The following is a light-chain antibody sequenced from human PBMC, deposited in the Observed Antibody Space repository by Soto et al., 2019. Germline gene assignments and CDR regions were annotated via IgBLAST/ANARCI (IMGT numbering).Light chain of an antibody. V-gene: IGKV3-11*01. CDR1: QSVSSY. Sequence: EIVLTQSPATLSLSPGERDTLSCRASQSVSSYLAWYQQKPGQAPRLLIYDASNRATGIPARFSGSGSGTDFTLTISSLEPEDFAVYYCQKRSNWPPTFGQGTKLEIK. J-gene: IGKJ2*01. CDR2: DAS. CDR3: QKRSNWPPT.